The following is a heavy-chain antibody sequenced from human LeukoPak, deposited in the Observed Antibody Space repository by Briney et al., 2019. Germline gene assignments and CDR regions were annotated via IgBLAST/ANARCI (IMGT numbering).Heavy chain of an antibody. Sequence: PAGSLRLSCAASGFTFSSYSMNWVRQAPGKGLEWVSYISSSSSTIYYADSVKGRFTISRDNAKNSLYLQMNSLRAEDTAVYCCARGRLNSYWDYWGQGTLVTVSS. CDR3: ARGRLNSYWDY. J-gene: IGHJ4*02. CDR2: ISSSSSTI. D-gene: IGHD3-22*01. CDR1: GFTFSSYS. V-gene: IGHV3-48*01.